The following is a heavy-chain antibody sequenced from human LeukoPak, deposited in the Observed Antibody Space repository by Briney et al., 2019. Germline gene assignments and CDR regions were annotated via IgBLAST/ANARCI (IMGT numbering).Heavy chain of an antibody. V-gene: IGHV3-23*01. CDR3: ARDLAYCGGECYSGDAFDI. CDR1: GFTFSSYA. D-gene: IGHD2-21*01. CDR2: ISGSGGST. Sequence: GGSLRLSCAASGFTFSSYAMSWVRQAPGKGLEWVSAISGSGGSTYYADSVKGRFTISRDNSKNTLYLQMNSLRAEDTDVYYCARDLAYCGGECYSGDAFDIWGQGTMVTVSS. J-gene: IGHJ3*02.